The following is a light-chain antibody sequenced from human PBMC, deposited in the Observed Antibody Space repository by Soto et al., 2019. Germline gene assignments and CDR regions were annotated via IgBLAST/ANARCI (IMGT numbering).Light chain of an antibody. CDR2: DAS. CDR1: QTISRW. Sequence: DIHLIQSPSTLSASVGDRVTITCRANQTISRWLAWYQQKPGKAPKFLIYDASTLESGVPSRFSGSGSETEFTLTISSLQPDDFATYYCQHYNTYPWTFGQGT. J-gene: IGKJ1*01. CDR3: QHYNTYPWT. V-gene: IGKV1-5*01.